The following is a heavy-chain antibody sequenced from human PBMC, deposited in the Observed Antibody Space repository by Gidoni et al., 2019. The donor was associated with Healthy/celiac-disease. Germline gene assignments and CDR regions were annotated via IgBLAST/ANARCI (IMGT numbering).Heavy chain of an antibody. CDR2: INAGNGNT. Sequence: QVQLVQSGAEVKKPGASVTVSCKASGYTFTSYAMHWVRQAPGQRLEWMGWINAGNGNTKYSQKFQGRVTITRDTSASTAYMELSSLRSEDTAVYYCARDPLYDILTGYYSPPYGMDVWGQGTTVTVSS. D-gene: IGHD3-9*01. J-gene: IGHJ6*02. V-gene: IGHV1-3*01. CDR3: ARDPLYDILTGYYSPPYGMDV. CDR1: GYTFTSYA.